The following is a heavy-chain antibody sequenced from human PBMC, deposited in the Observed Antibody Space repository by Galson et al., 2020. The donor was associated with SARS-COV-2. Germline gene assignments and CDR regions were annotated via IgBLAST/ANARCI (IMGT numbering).Heavy chain of an antibody. D-gene: IGHD3-10*01. CDR2: IDFNGRNT. CDR3: ANSHAVQGVIINQGTLGY. Sequence: GGSLRLSCAASGFPFKSYAMSWVRQAPGKGLEWFSGIDFNGRNTFSAASVKGRFSIPRENSKSTLYLQMDNLRAEETAVHYCANSHAVQGVIINQGTLGYWGQGTLVTVSS. V-gene: IGHV3-23*01. J-gene: IGHJ4*02. CDR1: GFPFKSYA.